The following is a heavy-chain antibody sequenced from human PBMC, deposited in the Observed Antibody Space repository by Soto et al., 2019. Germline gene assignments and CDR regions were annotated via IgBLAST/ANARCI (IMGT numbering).Heavy chain of an antibody. V-gene: IGHV4-34*01. CDR1: GGSFSGYY. J-gene: IGHJ6*03. D-gene: IGHD2-15*01. Sequence: SETLSLTCAVYGGSFSGYYWSWIRQPPGKGLEWIGEINHSGSTNYNPSLKSRVTISVDTSKNQFSLKLSSVTAADTAVYYCARVVVAAPYYYYYMDVWGKGTTVTVSS. CDR3: ARVVVAAPYYYYYMDV. CDR2: INHSGST.